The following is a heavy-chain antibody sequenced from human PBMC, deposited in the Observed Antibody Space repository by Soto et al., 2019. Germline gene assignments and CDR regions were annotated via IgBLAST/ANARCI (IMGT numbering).Heavy chain of an antibody. CDR2: IKSKTDGGTT. CDR3: TTDRVHYYYCMDV. D-gene: IGHD3-10*01. J-gene: IGHJ6*02. CDR1: GFTFSNAW. V-gene: IGHV3-15*01. Sequence: GGSLRLSCAASGFTFSNAWMSWVRQAPGKGLEWVGRIKSKTDGGTTDYAAPVKGRFTISRDDSKNTLYLQMNSLKTEDTAVYYCTTDRVHYYYCMDVWGQGTTVTVSS.